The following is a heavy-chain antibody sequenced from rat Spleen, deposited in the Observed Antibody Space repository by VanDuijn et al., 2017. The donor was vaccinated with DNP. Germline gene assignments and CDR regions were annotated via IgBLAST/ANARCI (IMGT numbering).Heavy chain of an antibody. V-gene: IGHV2-4*01. Sequence: QVQLKESGPGLVQPSQTLSLTCTVSGFSLTSYGVSWVRQPPGKGLEWIGAIWRGGSTDYNSALNSRLSISRDTSKSKVFLKMNSLRSEDTATYYCARDLIIRDTPSAMDAWGQGTSVTVSS. CDR1: GFSLTSYG. D-gene: IGHD4-3*01. CDR3: ARDLIIRDTPSAMDA. CDR2: IWRGGST. J-gene: IGHJ4*01.